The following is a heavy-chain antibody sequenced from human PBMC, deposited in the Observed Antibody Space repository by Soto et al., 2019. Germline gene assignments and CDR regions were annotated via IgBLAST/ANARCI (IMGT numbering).Heavy chain of an antibody. Sequence: ASVKVSCKASGYTFTGYYMHWVRQAPGQGLEWMGWINPNSGGTNYAQKFQGRVTMTRDTSISTAYMELSRLRSDDTAVYYCARAKVQLVGDYYYCYGMDVWGQGTTVTVSS. J-gene: IGHJ6*02. D-gene: IGHD6-6*01. CDR3: ARAKVQLVGDYYYCYGMDV. CDR2: INPNSGGT. V-gene: IGHV1-2*02. CDR1: GYTFTGYY.